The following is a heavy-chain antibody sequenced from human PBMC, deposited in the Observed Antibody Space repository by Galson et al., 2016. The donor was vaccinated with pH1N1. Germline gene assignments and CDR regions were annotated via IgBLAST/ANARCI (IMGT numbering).Heavy chain of an antibody. D-gene: IGHD1-26*01. CDR2: IYYSGST. J-gene: IGHJ3*02. V-gene: IGHV4-31*03. Sequence: TLSLTCTVSGGSISSGGYYWSWIRQHPGKGLEWIGYIYYSGSTYYNPSLKSRVTISVDTSKNQFSLKLSSVTAADTAVYYCARDYRELLGDGFDIWGQGTTVTVSA. CDR3: ARDYRELLGDGFDI. CDR1: GGSISSGGYY.